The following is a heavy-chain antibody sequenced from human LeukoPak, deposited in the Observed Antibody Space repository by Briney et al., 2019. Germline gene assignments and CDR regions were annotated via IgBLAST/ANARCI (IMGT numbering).Heavy chain of an antibody. CDR1: GYTFTGYY. CDR3: ARDPEAFGDLYYYGMDV. CDR2: INPNSGGT. J-gene: IGHJ6*02. D-gene: IGHD3-10*01. V-gene: IGHV1-2*02. Sequence: ASVKASCKASGYTFTGYYMHWVRQAPGQGLEWMGWINPNSGGTNYAQKFQGRVTMTRDTSISTAYMELSRLRSDDTAVYYCARDPEAFGDLYYYGMDVWGQGTTVTVSS.